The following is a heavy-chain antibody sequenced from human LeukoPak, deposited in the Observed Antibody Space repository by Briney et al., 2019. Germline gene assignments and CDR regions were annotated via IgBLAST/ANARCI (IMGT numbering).Heavy chain of an antibody. CDR3: ATQRGIVVVSSYYYYMDV. J-gene: IGHJ6*03. D-gene: IGHD3-22*01. CDR1: GFTFSSYA. V-gene: IGHV3-23*01. Sequence: PGGSLRPSCAASGFTFSSYAMSWVRQAPGKGLEWVSAISGSGGSTYYADSVKGRFTISRDNSKNTLYLQMNSLRAEDTAVYYCATQRGIVVVSSYYYYMDVWGKGTTVTVSS. CDR2: ISGSGGST.